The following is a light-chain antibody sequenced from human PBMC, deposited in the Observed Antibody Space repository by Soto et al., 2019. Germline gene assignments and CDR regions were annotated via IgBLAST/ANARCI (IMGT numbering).Light chain of an antibody. J-gene: IGKJ1*01. CDR3: QQYGSSSWT. Sequence: EMMMTQPPAILSLYTGESATLSCRASQSVNSNYLAWYQQHPGQPPRLLIYGISTRATGIPARFSGSGSGTDFTLTISRLEPEDFTVYYCQQYGSSSWTFGQGTKVDIK. CDR2: GIS. CDR1: QSVNSNY. V-gene: IGKV3-20*01.